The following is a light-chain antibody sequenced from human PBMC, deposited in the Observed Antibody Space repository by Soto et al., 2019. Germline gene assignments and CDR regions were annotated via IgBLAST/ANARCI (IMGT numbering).Light chain of an antibody. J-gene: IGLJ2*01. CDR1: SNDVGGYDY. V-gene: IGLV2-14*03. Sequence: QSALTQPASVSGSPGQSITISCTGTSNDVGGYDYVTWYQHHPGKAPKLLIYDVINRPSGISDRFSASKSGNTASLTISGLQAEYEAQYYCSSYTSRATLVFGGGTKLTVL. CDR3: SSYTSRATLV. CDR2: DVI.